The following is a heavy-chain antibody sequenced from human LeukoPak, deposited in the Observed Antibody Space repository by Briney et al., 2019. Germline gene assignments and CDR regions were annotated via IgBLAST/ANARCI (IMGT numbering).Heavy chain of an antibody. V-gene: IGHV3-23*01. D-gene: IGHD1-1*01. CDR3: AEDQKLQPFHY. CDR2: ISGSGGST. Sequence: GGSLRLSCAASGFTFSSYAMSWVRQAPGKGLEWVSAISGSGGSTYYADSVKGRFTISRDNSKNTLYLQMNSLRPEDTSVYYCAEDQKLQPFHYWGQGTLVTVSS. J-gene: IGHJ4*02. CDR1: GFTFSSYA.